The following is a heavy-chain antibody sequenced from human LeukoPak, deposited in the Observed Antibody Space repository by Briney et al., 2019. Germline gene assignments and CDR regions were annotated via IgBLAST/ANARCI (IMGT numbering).Heavy chain of an antibody. J-gene: IGHJ4*02. CDR1: GYSTSNTYC. CDR2: IYNSGST. CDR3: AGNSSGNYFDY. V-gene: IGHV4-38-2*01. Sequence: SETLSLTCAVSGYSTSNTYCWGWIRQPPGKELEWIGSIYNSGSTHYNPSLKSRVTISVDTSKNQFSLKLTSVTAADTAVYYCAGNSSGNYFDYWGQGTLVTVSS. D-gene: IGHD1-26*01.